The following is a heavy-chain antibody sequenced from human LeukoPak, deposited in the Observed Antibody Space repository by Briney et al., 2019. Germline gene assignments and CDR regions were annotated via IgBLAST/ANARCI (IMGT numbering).Heavy chain of an antibody. CDR2: IYYSGST. J-gene: IGHJ4*02. Sequence: SETLSLTCTVSGGSISSYYWSWIRQPPGKGLEWIGYIYYSGSTNYNPSLKSRVTISVDTSKNQFSLKLSSVTAADTAVYYCARQGLWFGELSFDYWGQGTLVTVSS. CDR3: ARQGLWFGELSFDY. V-gene: IGHV4-59*08. D-gene: IGHD3-10*01. CDR1: GGSISSYY.